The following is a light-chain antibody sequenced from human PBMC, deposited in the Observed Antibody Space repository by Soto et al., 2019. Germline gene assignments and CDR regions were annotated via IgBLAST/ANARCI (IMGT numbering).Light chain of an antibody. Sequence: DIQMTQSPSSLSASLGDRVTISCRASQNIDNYLNWYQQKPGKAPKLLIYATSTLQSGVPSRFSGSGSGTEFTLTISSLQPEDFATYFCQQTSSPPHTFGQGTKVDIK. CDR2: ATS. CDR3: QQTSSPPHT. J-gene: IGKJ2*01. CDR1: QNIDNY. V-gene: IGKV1-39*01.